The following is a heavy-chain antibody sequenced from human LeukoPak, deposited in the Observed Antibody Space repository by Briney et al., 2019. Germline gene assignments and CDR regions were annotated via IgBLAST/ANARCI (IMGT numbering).Heavy chain of an antibody. CDR2: IIPIFATA. J-gene: IGHJ4*02. CDR1: GGTFSSYA. Sequence: SVKVSCKASGGTFSSYAISWVRQAPGQGLEWVGGIIPIFATANYAQKFQGRVTITADESTSTAYMELSSLRSEDTAVYYCARGPITTRSHFDYWGQGTLVTVSS. D-gene: IGHD3-22*01. V-gene: IGHV1-69*13. CDR3: ARGPITTRSHFDY.